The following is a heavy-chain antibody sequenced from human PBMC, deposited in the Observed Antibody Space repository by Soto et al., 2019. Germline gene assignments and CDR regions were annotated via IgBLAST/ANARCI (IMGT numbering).Heavy chain of an antibody. V-gene: IGHV1-3*04. Sequence: QVPLVQSGAEVKKPGSSVNVSCKASGITFSTYAIHWVRQAPGKSLEWLGLINTGNGNTRYSQTYQGRVTLTRDTSASTDYMDLSRLRSEDTSIYYCARASSGYVTWGQGTLVTVSS. CDR3: ARASSGYVT. CDR1: GITFSTYA. CDR2: INTGNGNT. D-gene: IGHD5-12*01. J-gene: IGHJ5*02.